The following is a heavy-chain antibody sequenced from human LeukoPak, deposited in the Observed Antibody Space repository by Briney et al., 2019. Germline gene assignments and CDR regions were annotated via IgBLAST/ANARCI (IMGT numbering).Heavy chain of an antibody. J-gene: IGHJ4*02. CDR3: AKHTKIAARPEGAPDY. CDR1: GFTFSSSA. V-gene: IGHV3-23*01. Sequence: GGSLRLSCAASGFTFSSSAMNWVRQAPGKGLEWVSTISISGDDTYYAESVKGRFTISRDNSKNTLYLRMNSLRAEDTAVYYCAKHTKIAARPEGAPDYWGQGTLVTVSS. D-gene: IGHD6-6*01. CDR2: ISISGDDT.